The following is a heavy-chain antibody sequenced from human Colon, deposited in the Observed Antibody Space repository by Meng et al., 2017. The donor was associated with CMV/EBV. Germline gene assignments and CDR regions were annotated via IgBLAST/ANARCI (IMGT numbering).Heavy chain of an antibody. CDR2: ISPGDDNG. V-gene: IGHV1-3*01. CDR1: GYSFSNYV. Sequence: RFSRKASGYSFSNYVLQWVRQAPGQGLEWMGLISPGDDNGKYSQKFQGRVAITKDTSASTAYLDLSSLKSEDTAVYYCAITSLFDYWGQGTLVTVSS. J-gene: IGHJ4*02. CDR3: AITSLFDY.